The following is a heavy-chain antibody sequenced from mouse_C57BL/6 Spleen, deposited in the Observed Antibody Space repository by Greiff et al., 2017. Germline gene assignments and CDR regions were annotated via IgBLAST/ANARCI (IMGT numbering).Heavy chain of an antibody. D-gene: IGHD1-1*01. CDR3: ASGRYYYGSSYGYFDY. CDR1: GYTFTSYC. CDR2: IYPRSGNT. Sequence: VQLQQSGAELARPGASVKLSCKASGYTFTSYCIRWVKQRTGQGLEWIGGIYPRSGNTYYNEKFKGKATLTADKSSSTAYMQLSSLPSADSAVYFCASGRYYYGSSYGYFDYWGQGTTLTVSS. V-gene: IGHV1-81*01. J-gene: IGHJ2*01.